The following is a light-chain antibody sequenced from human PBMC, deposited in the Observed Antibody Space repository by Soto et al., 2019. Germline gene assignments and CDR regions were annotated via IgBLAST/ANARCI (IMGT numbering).Light chain of an antibody. CDR1: SSDVNGYKY. V-gene: IGLV2-14*01. Sequence: QSVLPQPASVPGSPGQSITISCSGTSSDVNGYKYVSWYQQHPGKAPKLIIYEVNNRPSGVSNRFSGSKSGGTASLTISGLQTEDEADYYCCSYTGTSTPYVFGTGTKVTVL. J-gene: IGLJ1*01. CDR2: EVN. CDR3: CSYTGTSTPYV.